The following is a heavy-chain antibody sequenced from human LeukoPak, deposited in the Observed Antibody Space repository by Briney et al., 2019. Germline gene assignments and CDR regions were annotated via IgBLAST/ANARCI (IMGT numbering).Heavy chain of an antibody. J-gene: IGHJ4*02. CDR3: ASVDYGDY. Sequence: ASVKVSCKASGYSFTTYAMHWVRQAPGQRLEWMGWINTGNGNTKYLQKFQGRVTFTRDTSASTAYMELSSLRFEDTAVYYCASVDYGDYWGQGALVTVSS. V-gene: IGHV1-3*04. CDR1: GYSFTTYA. CDR2: INTGNGNT.